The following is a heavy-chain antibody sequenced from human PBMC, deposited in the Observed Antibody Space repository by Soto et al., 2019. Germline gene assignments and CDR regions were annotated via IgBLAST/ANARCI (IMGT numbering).Heavy chain of an antibody. J-gene: IGHJ4*02. Sequence: GGSLRLSCAASGFTFSSYSMNWVRQAPGKGLEWVSYISSSSSTIYYADSVKGRFTISRDNAKNSLYLQMNSLRAEDTAVYYCARDLGMVRGVNFDYWGQGTLVTVSS. CDR2: ISSSSSTI. CDR3: ARDLGMVRGVNFDY. D-gene: IGHD3-10*01. V-gene: IGHV3-48*01. CDR1: GFTFSSYS.